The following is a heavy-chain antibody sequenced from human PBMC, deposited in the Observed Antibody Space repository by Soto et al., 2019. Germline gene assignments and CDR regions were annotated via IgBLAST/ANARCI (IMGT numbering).Heavy chain of an antibody. CDR1: GFSLSTSGVG. J-gene: IGHJ6*02. Sequence: QITLKESGPTLVKPTQTLTLTCTFSGFSLSTSGVGVAWIRQSPGKALEWLTLIYWDDDERYGPSLKTRLTITMDTSKNQVVLTMTNMDPVDTATYYCAHKGGRGAGMDVWGQGTTVTVSS. D-gene: IGHD2-15*01. CDR2: IYWDDDE. V-gene: IGHV2-5*05. CDR3: AHKGGRGAGMDV.